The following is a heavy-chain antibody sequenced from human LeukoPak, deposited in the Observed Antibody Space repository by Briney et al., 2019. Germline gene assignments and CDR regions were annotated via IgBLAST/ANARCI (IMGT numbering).Heavy chain of an antibody. V-gene: IGHV3-23*01. CDR3: ARLPYGERYHYYMDV. J-gene: IGHJ6*03. CDR1: GFTFSGYA. D-gene: IGHD4-17*01. CDR2: ISGSGDST. Sequence: GGSLRLSCAASGFTFSGYAMSWIRQAPGKGLEWVSSISGSGDSTYYAASVKGRFTISRDNAKNSLYLQMNSLRAEDTAVYYCARLPYGERYHYYMDVWGKGTTVTVSS.